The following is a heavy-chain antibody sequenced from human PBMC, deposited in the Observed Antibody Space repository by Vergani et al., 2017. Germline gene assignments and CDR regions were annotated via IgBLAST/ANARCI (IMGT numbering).Heavy chain of an antibody. CDR1: GGSISSSSYY. D-gene: IGHD4-11*01. J-gene: IGHJ4*02. CDR3: ASTLGLTTVTTGFDY. Sequence: QVQLQESGPGLVKPSETLSLTCTVSGGSISSSSYYWGWIRQPPGKGLEWIGSIYYSGSTYYNPSLKSRVTISVDTSKNQFSLKLSSVTAADTAVYYCASTLGLTTVTTGFDYWGQGTLVTVSS. CDR2: IYYSGST. V-gene: IGHV4-39*07.